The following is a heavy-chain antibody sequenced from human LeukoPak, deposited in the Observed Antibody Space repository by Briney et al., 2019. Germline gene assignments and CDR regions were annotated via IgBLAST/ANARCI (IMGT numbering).Heavy chain of an antibody. V-gene: IGHV3-15*01. J-gene: IGHJ4*02. CDR1: GFTFSNAW. D-gene: IGHD3-22*01. CDR3: TTDSYYDSSGYFPLRF. Sequence: PGGSLRLSCAASGFTFSNAWMSWVRQAPGKGLEWVGRIKSKTDGGTKDYAAPVKGRFTISRDDSKNTLYLQMNSLKTEDTAVYYCTTDSYYDSSGYFPLRFWGQGTLVTVSS. CDR2: IKSKTDGGTK.